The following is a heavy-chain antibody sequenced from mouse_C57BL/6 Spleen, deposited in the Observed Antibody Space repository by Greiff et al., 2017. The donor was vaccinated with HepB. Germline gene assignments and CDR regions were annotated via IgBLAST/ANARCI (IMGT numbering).Heavy chain of an antibody. J-gene: IGHJ4*01. D-gene: IGHD1-1*01. Sequence: EVQLQQSGPELVKPGASVKISCKASGYSFTGYYMHWVKQSSEKSLEWIGEINPSTGGTSYNQKFKGKATLTVDKSSSTAYMQLKSLTSEDSAVYYCAWRVLRFAMDYWGQGTSVTVSS. CDR1: GYSFTGYY. V-gene: IGHV1-43*01. CDR2: INPSTGGT. CDR3: AWRVLRFAMDY.